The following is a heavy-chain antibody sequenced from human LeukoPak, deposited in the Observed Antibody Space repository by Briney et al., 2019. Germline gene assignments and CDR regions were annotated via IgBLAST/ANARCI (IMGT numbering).Heavy chain of an antibody. V-gene: IGHV4-59*08. J-gene: IGHJ4*02. CDR1: GGSISNYY. CDR3: ARHPFATPFDY. CDR2: MYHTGHT. Sequence: LETLSLTCNVSGGSISNYYWSWIRQPPGKGLEWIGYMYHTGHTMYNSSLKSRVTMSLDTSKNHFSLRLSSVTAADTAVYYCARHPFATPFDYWGPGTLVTVSS. D-gene: IGHD2-15*01.